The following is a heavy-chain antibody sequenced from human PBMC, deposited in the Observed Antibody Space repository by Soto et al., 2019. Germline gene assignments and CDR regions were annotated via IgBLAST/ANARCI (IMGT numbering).Heavy chain of an antibody. V-gene: IGHV3-15*07. D-gene: IGHD6-19*01. CDR3: TRRIAVAGTYYFDY. CDR1: GFTFSHAW. Sequence: LLVESGGGFVQPGGSLRLSCVAYGFTFSHAWMDWVRQAPGKGLEWVGRIKSISDGETTNYAASVAGRFTNSRDDSENTLFLHVNSLKTEDTGVYYCTRRIAVAGTYYFDYWGQGTLVSVSS. J-gene: IGHJ4*02. CDR2: IKSISDGETT.